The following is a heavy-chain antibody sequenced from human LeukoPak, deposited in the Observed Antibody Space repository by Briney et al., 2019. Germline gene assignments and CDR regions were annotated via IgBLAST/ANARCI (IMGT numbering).Heavy chain of an antibody. Sequence: GASVKVSCKASGYTFTSYGISWVRQAPGQGLEWMGWISAHNGNTNYAQKLQGRVTMTTDTSTSTAYMELRSLRSDDTAVYYCARATTAYNWNYPYYFDYWGQGTLVTVSS. CDR3: ARATTAYNWNYPYYFDY. CDR2: ISAHNGNT. D-gene: IGHD1-7*01. CDR1: GYTFTSYG. V-gene: IGHV1-18*01. J-gene: IGHJ4*02.